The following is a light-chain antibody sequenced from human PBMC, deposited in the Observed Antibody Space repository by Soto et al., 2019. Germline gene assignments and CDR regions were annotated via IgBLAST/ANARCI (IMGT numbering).Light chain of an antibody. CDR3: CSYTSSSTPYV. Sequence: QSALTQPASVSGSPGQSITISCTGTSSDVGGYNYVSWYQQHPGKAPKLMIYEVSNRPSGVSNRFSGSKSGNTASLTISGLLAEDEADYYCCSYTSSSTPYVFGTGTKLTVL. CDR2: EVS. V-gene: IGLV2-14*01. J-gene: IGLJ1*01. CDR1: SSDVGGYNY.